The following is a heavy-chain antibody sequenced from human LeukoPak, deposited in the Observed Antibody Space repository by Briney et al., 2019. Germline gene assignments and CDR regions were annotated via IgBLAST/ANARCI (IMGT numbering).Heavy chain of an antibody. D-gene: IGHD6-19*01. CDR3: AKVAQWPYYYMDV. CDR1: GFTFSSYG. J-gene: IGHJ6*03. CDR2: IRYDGSNK. V-gene: IGHV3-30*02. Sequence: QPGGSLRLSCAASGFTFSSYGMPWVRQAPGKGLEWMGFIRYDGSNKYYADSVKGRFTISRDNSKNTLYLQMNSLRAEDTAVYYCAKVAQWPYYYMDVWGKGTTVTVSS.